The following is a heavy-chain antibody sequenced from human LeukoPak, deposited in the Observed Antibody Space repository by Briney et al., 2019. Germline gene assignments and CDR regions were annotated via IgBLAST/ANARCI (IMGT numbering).Heavy chain of an antibody. CDR3: ARADCSSTSCFLFDY. D-gene: IGHD2-2*01. CDR1: GYTFTSYY. Sequence: ASVKVSCKASGYTFTSYYMHWVRQAPGQGLGWMGIINPSGGSTSYAQKFQGRVTMTRDTSTSTVYMELSSLRSEDTAVYYCARADCSSTSCFLFDYWGQGTLVTVSS. V-gene: IGHV1-46*01. J-gene: IGHJ4*02. CDR2: INPSGGST.